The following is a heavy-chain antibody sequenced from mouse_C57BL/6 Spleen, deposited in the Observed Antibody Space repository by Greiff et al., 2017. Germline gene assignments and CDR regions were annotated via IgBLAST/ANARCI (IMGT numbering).Heavy chain of an antibody. Sequence: EVQLKESEGGLVQPGSSMKLSCTASGFTFTDYYMAWVRQVPEKGLEWVANINSDGSSTYYLDSLKSRFIISRDNAKKILYLQMSSLKSEDAAAYYCARSYGSSYSFDYWGQGTTLTVSS. D-gene: IGHD1-1*01. CDR2: INSDGSST. V-gene: IGHV5-16*01. CDR3: ARSYGSSYSFDY. J-gene: IGHJ2*01. CDR1: GFTFTDYY.